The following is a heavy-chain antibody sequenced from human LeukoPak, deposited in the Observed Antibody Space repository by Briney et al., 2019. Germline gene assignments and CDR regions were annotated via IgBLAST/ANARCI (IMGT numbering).Heavy chain of an antibody. Sequence: SETLSLTCAVYGGSFSGYYWSWIRQPPGKGLEWIGEINHSGSTNYNPSLKSRATISVDTSKNQFSLKLSSVTAADTAVYYRARGFEGSGSLKYSHLGFDPWGQGTLVTVSS. CDR1: GGSFSGYY. CDR2: INHSGST. CDR3: ARGFEGSGSLKYSHLGFDP. V-gene: IGHV4-34*01. D-gene: IGHD3-10*01. J-gene: IGHJ5*02.